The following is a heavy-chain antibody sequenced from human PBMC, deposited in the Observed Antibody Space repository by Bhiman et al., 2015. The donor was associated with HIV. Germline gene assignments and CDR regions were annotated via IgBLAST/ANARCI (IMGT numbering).Heavy chain of an antibody. D-gene: IGHD3-22*01. CDR3: AKDSRMIVVVHGAFDI. CDR2: ISWNSGSL. V-gene: IGHV3-9*01. J-gene: IGHJ3*02. Sequence: EVQLVESGGGLVQPGRSLRLSCAASGFTFDDYAMHWVRQAPGKGLEWVSGISWNSGSLGYADSVKGRFTISRDNAKNSLYLQMNSLRPEDTAFCAKDSRMIVVVHGAFDIWGQGTMVTVSS. CDR1: GFTFDDYA.